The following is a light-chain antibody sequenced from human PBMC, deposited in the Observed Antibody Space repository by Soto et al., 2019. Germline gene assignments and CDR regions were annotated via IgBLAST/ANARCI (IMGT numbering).Light chain of an antibody. V-gene: IGLV4-69*01. CDR3: QTWGTGIQWV. Sequence: QSVLTQSPSASASLGASVKLTCTLSSGHSSYAIAWHQQQPEKGPRYLMKVNSDGSQSKGDGIPDRFSGSSSGAERYLTISSLQSEDEADYYCQTWGTGIQWVFGGGTKVTVL. CDR1: SGHSSYA. CDR2: VNSDGSQ. J-gene: IGLJ3*02.